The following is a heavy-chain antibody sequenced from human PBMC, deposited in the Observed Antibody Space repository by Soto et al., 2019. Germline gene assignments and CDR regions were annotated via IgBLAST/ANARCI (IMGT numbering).Heavy chain of an antibody. Sequence: SLRLSCETSGFTFSSYAMHWVRQAPGKGLEWVAVISYDGSNKYYADSVKGRFTISRDNSKNTLYLQMNSLRAEDTAVYYCARDSPLSQQLVRYYYYGMDVWGQGTTVTVSS. CDR3: ARDSPLSQQLVRYYYYGMDV. D-gene: IGHD6-13*01. CDR2: ISYDGSNK. V-gene: IGHV3-30-3*01. CDR1: GFTFSSYA. J-gene: IGHJ6*02.